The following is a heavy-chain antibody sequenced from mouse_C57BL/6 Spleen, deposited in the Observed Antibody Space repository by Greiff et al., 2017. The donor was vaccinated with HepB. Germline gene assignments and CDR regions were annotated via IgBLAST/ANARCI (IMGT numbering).Heavy chain of an antibody. CDR2: ISSGGDYI. CDR1: GFTFSSYA. V-gene: IGHV5-9-1*02. J-gene: IGHJ3*01. D-gene: IGHD3-2*02. CDR3: TRDQGQLRLRSFAY. Sequence: EVMLVESGEGLVKPGGSLKLSCAASGFTFSSYAMSWVRQTPEKRLEWVAYISSGGDYIYYADTVKGRFTISRDNARNTLYLQMSSLKSEDTAMYYCTRDQGQLRLRSFAYWGQGTLVTVSA.